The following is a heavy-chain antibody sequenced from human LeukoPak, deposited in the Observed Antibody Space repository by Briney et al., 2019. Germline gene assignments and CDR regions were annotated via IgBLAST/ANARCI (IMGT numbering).Heavy chain of an antibody. J-gene: IGHJ4*02. CDR1: GDSIRSGTYY. CDR2: IYTSGST. D-gene: IGHD5-12*01. CDR3: ARGGGATRIDY. Sequence: NPSQTLSLTRSVSGDSIRSGTYYWSWIRQPAGKGLEWIGRIYTSGSTSYNPSLKSRVTISVDTSKNQFSLKLTSVTAADTAVYYCARGGGATRIDYWGQGTLVTVSS. V-gene: IGHV4-61*02.